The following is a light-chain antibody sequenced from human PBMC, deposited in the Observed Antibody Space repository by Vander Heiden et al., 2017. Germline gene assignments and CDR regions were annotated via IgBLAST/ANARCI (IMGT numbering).Light chain of an antibody. V-gene: IGKV3-11*01. CDR1: QSVSSY. Sequence: EIVLTQSSATLSLSPGERATLSCRASQSVSSYLAWYQQKPGQAPRLLIYDASNRATGIPARFSGSGSGTDFTLTISSLEPEGSEVYYCQQRSNWPRTFGQGTKVEIK. CDR2: DAS. J-gene: IGKJ1*01. CDR3: QQRSNWPRT.